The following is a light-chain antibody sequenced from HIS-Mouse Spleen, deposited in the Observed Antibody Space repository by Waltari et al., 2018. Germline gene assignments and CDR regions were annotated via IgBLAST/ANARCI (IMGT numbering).Light chain of an antibody. CDR1: SSDGGGSNH. J-gene: IGLJ1*01. V-gene: IGLV2-8*01. CDR3: SSYAGSNNYV. CDR2: EVS. Sequence: QSALTQPPSASGSPGQSVTISCTGTSSDGGGSNHVSWYQQHPGKAPKLMIYEVSKRPSGVPDRFSGSKSGNTASLTVSGLQAEDEADYYCSSYAGSNNYVFGTGTKVTVL.